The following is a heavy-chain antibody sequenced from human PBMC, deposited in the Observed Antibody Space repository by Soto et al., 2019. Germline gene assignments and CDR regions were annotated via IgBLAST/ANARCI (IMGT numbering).Heavy chain of an antibody. D-gene: IGHD1-1*01. CDR1: GFTFSIFD. CDR3: AKGLNGELND. V-gene: IGHV3-30*18. CDR2: ISSDDRNI. J-gene: IGHJ3*01. Sequence: QVQLVESGGGVVQTGRSLRLSCVASGFTFSIFDMHWVRQASGKGLEWVTLISSDDRNIYYADSVQGRFTVSRDDSRNTLYLQMNSLRPEDMAVYYCAKGLNGELNDWGQGTMVTVSS.